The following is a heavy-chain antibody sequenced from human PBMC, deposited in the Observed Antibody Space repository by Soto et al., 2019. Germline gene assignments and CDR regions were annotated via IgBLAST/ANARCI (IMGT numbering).Heavy chain of an antibody. V-gene: IGHV1-69*02. J-gene: IGHJ4*02. Sequence: ASVKVSCKASGGTFRSYTISWVRQAPGQGLEWMGRIIPILGIANDAQKVQGRVTITADKSTSTVYMELSSLRSEDTAVYYCARANGGDYSSSWYTYWGQGTLVTVSS. D-gene: IGHD6-13*01. CDR3: ARANGGDYSSSWYTY. CDR1: GGTFRSYT. CDR2: IIPILGIA.